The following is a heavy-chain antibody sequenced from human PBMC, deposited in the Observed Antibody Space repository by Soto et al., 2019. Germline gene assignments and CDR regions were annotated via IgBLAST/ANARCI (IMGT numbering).Heavy chain of an antibody. CDR3: AKWGLCGHGMDV. Sequence: QVQLVESGGGVVQPGRSLRLSCAASGFTFSSYGMHWVRQAPGKGLEWVAVTSYDGTKKYYADSVKGRFTISKDNSKNTVYLQMNSLRAEDTAVYYCAKWGLCGHGMDVWGQGNTVTVSS. CDR2: TSYDGTKK. J-gene: IGHJ6*02. V-gene: IGHV3-30*18. D-gene: IGHD2-2*01. CDR1: GFTFSSYG.